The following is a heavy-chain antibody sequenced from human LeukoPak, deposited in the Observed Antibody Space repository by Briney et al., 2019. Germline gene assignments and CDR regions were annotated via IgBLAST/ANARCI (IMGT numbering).Heavy chain of an antibody. Sequence: PGGSLRLSCAASGFPFISYSMNWVRQAPGKGLEWVSYINSSSSTIYYADSVKGRFTISRDNAKNSLYLQMNSLRDEDTAVYYCASQEVRRADFDYWGQGTLVTVSS. CDR1: GFPFISYS. D-gene: IGHD6-25*01. CDR3: ASQEVRRADFDY. CDR2: INSSSSTI. V-gene: IGHV3-48*02. J-gene: IGHJ4*02.